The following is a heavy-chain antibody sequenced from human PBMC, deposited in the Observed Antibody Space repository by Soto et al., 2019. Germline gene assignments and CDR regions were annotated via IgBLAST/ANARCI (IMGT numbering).Heavy chain of an antibody. CDR1: GFTFDDYA. CDR3: AKDRKQLWSDFDY. Sequence: GGSLRLSCEASGFTFDDYAMTWVRQSPGKGLEWVSSISGNGYSAYYADSVKGRFTISRDKSKNTVSLQMDSLRAEDTAVYYCAKDRKQLWSDFDYWGQGTLVTVS. D-gene: IGHD1-1*01. J-gene: IGHJ4*02. CDR2: ISGNGYSA. V-gene: IGHV3-23*01.